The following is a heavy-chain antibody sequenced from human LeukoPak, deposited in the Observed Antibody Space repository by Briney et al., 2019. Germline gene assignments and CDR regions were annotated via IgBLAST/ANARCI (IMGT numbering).Heavy chain of an antibody. Sequence: SETLSLTCTVSGDSISGSRYYWGWIRQPPGKGLEWIGLIYYSGATSYNASLRSRVTMSVDTSKNQFSLNLRSVTAADTAVYYCARHPHIVVAGTTWLYYFDYWGQGTLVTVSS. CDR2: IYYSGAT. CDR3: ARHPHIVVAGTTWLYYFDY. D-gene: IGHD2-2*01. V-gene: IGHV4-39*01. CDR1: GDSISGSRYY. J-gene: IGHJ4*02.